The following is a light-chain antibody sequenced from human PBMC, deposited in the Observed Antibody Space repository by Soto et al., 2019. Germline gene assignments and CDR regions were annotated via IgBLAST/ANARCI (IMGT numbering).Light chain of an antibody. CDR2: GAS. J-gene: IGKJ1*01. CDR1: HSVSSSY. Sequence: LWMSPDLLAFFQGKSATLCCSLSHSVSSSYLAWYQQKPGQAPRLLIYGASSRATGIPDRFSGSGSGTDFTLTICRLEPEDFAVYYCQQYGGSPQTFGQGTKVDIK. CDR3: QQYGGSPQT. V-gene: IGKV3-20*01.